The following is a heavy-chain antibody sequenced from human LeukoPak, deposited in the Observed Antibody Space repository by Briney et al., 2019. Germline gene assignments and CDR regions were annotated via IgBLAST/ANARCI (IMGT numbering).Heavy chain of an antibody. CDR1: GFTFSSYA. CDR3: AKGSKGVVFTRDHYMDV. Sequence: GGSLRLSCAASGFTFSSYAMPWVRQAPGKGLEWVAVISYDGSNKYYADSVKGRFTISRDNSKNTLYLQMNSLRAEDTAVYYCAKGSKGVVFTRDHYMDVWGKGTTVTISS. D-gene: IGHD3-3*01. J-gene: IGHJ6*03. CDR2: ISYDGSNK. V-gene: IGHV3-30*04.